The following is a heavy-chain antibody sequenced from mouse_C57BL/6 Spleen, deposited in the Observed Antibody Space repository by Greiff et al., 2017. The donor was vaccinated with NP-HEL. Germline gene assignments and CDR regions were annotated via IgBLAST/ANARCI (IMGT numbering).Heavy chain of an antibody. CDR1: GFTFSSYA. CDR3: ARDRGYYDYDFDY. Sequence: DVHLVESGGGLVKPGGSLKLSCAASGFTFSSYAMSWVRQTPEKRLEWVATISDGGSYTYYPDNVKGRFTISRDNAKNNLYLQMSHLKSEDTAMYYCARDRGYYDYDFDYWGQGTTLTVSS. D-gene: IGHD2-4*01. CDR2: ISDGGSYT. V-gene: IGHV5-4*01. J-gene: IGHJ2*01.